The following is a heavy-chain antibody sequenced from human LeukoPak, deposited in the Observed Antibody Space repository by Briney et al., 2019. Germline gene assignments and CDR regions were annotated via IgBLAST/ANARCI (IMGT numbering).Heavy chain of an antibody. CDR1: GGTFSSYS. Sequence: ASVKLSCKASGGTFSSYSISWVRQAPGQGLEWMGWISAYNGNTNYAQKLRGRVTMTTDTSTSTAYMELRSLRSDDTAVYYCARDGYCSSTSCYVYYYYGMDVWGQGTTVTVSS. CDR3: ARDGYCSSTSCYVYYYYGMDV. CDR2: ISAYNGNT. J-gene: IGHJ6*02. D-gene: IGHD2-2*01. V-gene: IGHV1-18*01.